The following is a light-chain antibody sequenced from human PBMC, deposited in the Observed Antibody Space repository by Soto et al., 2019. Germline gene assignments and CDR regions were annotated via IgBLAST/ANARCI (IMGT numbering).Light chain of an antibody. Sequence: EIVLTQSPATLSLSPGERATLSCGASQSVSTNYVAWYQQKPGLAPRLLIYDASSRATGISDRYSGSGSGTDFTLTISRLEPEDFAVYYCQQYGSSPSFGTGTKVEIK. CDR2: DAS. CDR1: QSVSTNY. V-gene: IGKV3D-20*01. CDR3: QQYGSSPS. J-gene: IGKJ4*01.